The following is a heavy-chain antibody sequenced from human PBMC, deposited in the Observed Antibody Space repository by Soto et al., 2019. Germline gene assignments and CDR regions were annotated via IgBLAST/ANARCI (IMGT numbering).Heavy chain of an antibody. J-gene: IGHJ6*02. D-gene: IGHD5-12*01. CDR1: GGTFSSYA. Sequence: SVKVSCKASGGTFSSYAISWVRQAPGQGLEWMGGIIPIFGTANYAQKFQGRVTITADESTSTAYMELSSLRSEDTAVYYCAGDLKGLAPIARYYYGMDVWGQGTKVTVYS. CDR2: IIPIFGTA. V-gene: IGHV1-69*13. CDR3: AGDLKGLAPIARYYYGMDV.